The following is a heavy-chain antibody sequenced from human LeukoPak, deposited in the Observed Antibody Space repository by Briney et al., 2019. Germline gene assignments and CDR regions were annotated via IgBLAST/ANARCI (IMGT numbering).Heavy chain of an antibody. CDR2: ISGSGGST. V-gene: IGHV3-23*01. CDR3: AKAGVTIFGVAYYFDY. J-gene: IGHJ4*02. D-gene: IGHD3-3*01. Sequence: GGSLRLSCAASGFTFSSYAMSWVRQAPGKGLEWVSAISGSGGSTYYADSVKGRFTISRDNSKNTLNLQMNSLRAEDTAVYYCAKAGVTIFGVAYYFDYWGQGTLVTVSS. CDR1: GFTFSSYA.